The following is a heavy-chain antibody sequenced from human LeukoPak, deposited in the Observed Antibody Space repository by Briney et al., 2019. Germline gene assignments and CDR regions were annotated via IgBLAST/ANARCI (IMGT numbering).Heavy chain of an antibody. V-gene: IGHV3-7*01. CDR1: GFKFNTYW. D-gene: IGHD6-19*01. J-gene: IGHJ4*02. CDR2: IKQDGSEK. Sequence: GGSLRLSCAASGFKFNTYWMSWVRQAPGKGPEWVANIKQDGSEKYYVDSVKGRFTISRDNAKNSLYLQMNSLRAEDTAVYYCANSGWSLRDYWGQGTLVTVSS. CDR3: ANSGWSLRDY.